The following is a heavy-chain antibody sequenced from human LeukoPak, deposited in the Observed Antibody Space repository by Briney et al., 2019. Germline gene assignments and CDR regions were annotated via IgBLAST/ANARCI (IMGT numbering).Heavy chain of an antibody. CDR3: ARQYCSRTSCYSYFDY. CDR1: GYTFTSYD. Sequence: ASVKVSCKASGYTFTSYDISWVRQAPGQGLEWMGWIRPYNGNTNHAQNLQDRVTMTTDTSTSTAYTELRSLRSDDTAVYYCARQYCSRTSCYSYFDYWGQGTLVTVSS. CDR2: IRPYNGNT. J-gene: IGHJ4*02. D-gene: IGHD2-2*01. V-gene: IGHV1-18*01.